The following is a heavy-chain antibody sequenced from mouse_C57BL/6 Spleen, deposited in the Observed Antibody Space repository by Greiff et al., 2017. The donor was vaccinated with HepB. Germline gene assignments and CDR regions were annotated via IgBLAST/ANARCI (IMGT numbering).Heavy chain of an antibody. CDR2: IDPETGGT. CDR1: GYTFTDYE. D-gene: IGHD2-2*01. J-gene: IGHJ2*01. CDR3: TRGRLLGY. V-gene: IGHV1-15*01. Sequence: LQESGAELVRPWASVTLSCKASGYTFTDYEMHWVKQTPVHGLEWIGAIDPETGGTAYNQKFKGKAILTADKSSSTAYMELRSLTFEDSAVYYCTRGRLLGYWGQGTTLTVSS.